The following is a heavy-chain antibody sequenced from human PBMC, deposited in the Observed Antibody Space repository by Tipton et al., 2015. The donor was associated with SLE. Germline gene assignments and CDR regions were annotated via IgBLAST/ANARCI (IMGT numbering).Heavy chain of an antibody. V-gene: IGHV3-11*01. Sequence: QVQLVQSGRGLVKPGGSLRLSCAASGFIFSDYYMSWIRQAPGKGLEWLSYITSGGSPIYYADSVKGRFSISRDNAKNSLYLQMNNLRAEDTAVYYCARETGDLLLRHFDYWGLGTLVTVSS. CDR2: ITSGGSPI. D-gene: IGHD2-15*01. CDR3: ARETGDLLLRHFDY. CDR1: GFIFSDYY. J-gene: IGHJ4*02.